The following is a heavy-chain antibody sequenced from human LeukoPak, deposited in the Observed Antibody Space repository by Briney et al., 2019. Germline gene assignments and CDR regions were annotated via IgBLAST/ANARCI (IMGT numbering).Heavy chain of an antibody. V-gene: IGHV1-24*01. Sequence: GASVKVSCKVSGYTLTELSMHWVRQAPGKGLEWMGGFDPEDGETIYAQKFQGRVTMTEDTSTDTAYMELSSLRSEDTAVYYCATLGWGYCSGGSCYPPDYWGQGTLVTVS. CDR1: GYTLTELS. CDR3: ATLGWGYCSGGSCYPPDY. CDR2: FDPEDGET. J-gene: IGHJ4*02. D-gene: IGHD2-15*01.